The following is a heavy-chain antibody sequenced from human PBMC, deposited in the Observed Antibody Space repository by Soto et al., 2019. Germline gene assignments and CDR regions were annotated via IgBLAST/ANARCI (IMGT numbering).Heavy chain of an antibody. Sequence: LVHPTEAITLTCTVSGLSLSNGRMGVSWIRQPPGEALEWLAHIFSNDDKCYRTSLRSRLTISKDTSRSQVVLTMTNMDPMDSATYYCALIKDCSRTDCYLASFDPWGQGTLVTVSS. D-gene: IGHD2-21*02. V-gene: IGHV2-26*01. J-gene: IGHJ5*02. CDR3: ALIKDCSRTDCYLASFDP. CDR2: IFSNDDK. CDR1: GLSLSNGRMG.